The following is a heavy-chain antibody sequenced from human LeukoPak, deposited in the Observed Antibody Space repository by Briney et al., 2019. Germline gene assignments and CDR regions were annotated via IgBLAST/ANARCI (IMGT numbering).Heavy chain of an antibody. CDR2: IYPGDSDT. CDR1: GYSFSRNW. CDR3: VRDYGMDV. V-gene: IGHV5-51*01. Sequence: KHGESLKISCKGSGYSFSRNWIGWVRQMPGKGLEWMGIIYPGDSDTRYSPSFQGQVTISADKSISTAYLQWSSLKASDTAVYYCVRDYGMDVWGQGTTVTVSS. J-gene: IGHJ6*02.